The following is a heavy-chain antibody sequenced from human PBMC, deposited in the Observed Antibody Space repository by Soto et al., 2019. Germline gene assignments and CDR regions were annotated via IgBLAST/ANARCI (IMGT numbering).Heavy chain of an antibody. Sequence: GSLRLSCAASGFTFGNYWMHWVRQAPGKGLEWVSRMNSDGSTTNYADSVKGRFTVSRDNARNTLHLQMNSLRAEDTAVYYCATAEVDYWGPGIPVTVSS. CDR3: ATAEVDY. V-gene: IGHV3-74*01. J-gene: IGHJ4*02. CDR2: MNSDGSTT. CDR1: GFTFGNYW.